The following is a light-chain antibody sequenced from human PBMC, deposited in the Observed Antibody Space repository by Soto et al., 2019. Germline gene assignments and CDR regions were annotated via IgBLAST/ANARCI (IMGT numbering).Light chain of an antibody. CDR3: LQDYTYPWT. J-gene: IGKJ1*01. CDR2: AAS. CDR1: QDIGND. Sequence: IQMTHSPSSLSASSRDRVTITCRASQDIGNDLGWYQQKPGKAPNLLIYAASSLRSGVPSRFSGSGSGTHFTLTINSLQAEDSATYFCLQDYTYPWTFGQGTKV. V-gene: IGKV1-6*02.